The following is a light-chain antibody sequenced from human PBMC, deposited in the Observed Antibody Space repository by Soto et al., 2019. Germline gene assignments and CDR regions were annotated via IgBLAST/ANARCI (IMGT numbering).Light chain of an antibody. Sequence: QSALTQPPSVSGSPGQSVAISCTGTSSDVGNYNRVSWYQQPPGTAPKLMIYEVNNRPSGVPDRFSGSKSGNTASLTISGLQAEYEADYYCCSYTTSSTYVFGTGTKLTVL. CDR1: SSDVGNYNR. V-gene: IGLV2-18*02. CDR3: CSYTTSSTYV. J-gene: IGLJ1*01. CDR2: EVN.